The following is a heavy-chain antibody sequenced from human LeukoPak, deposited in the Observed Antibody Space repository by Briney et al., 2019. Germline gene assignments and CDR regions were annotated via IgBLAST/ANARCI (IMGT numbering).Heavy chain of an antibody. J-gene: IGHJ3*02. Sequence: PGGSLRLSCAASGITLSSYAMHWVRQAPGKGLEWVAVTSYDGKENYYADSVKGRFTISRDNSKNTLYLQMNSLRAEDTAVYYCAKGIWFGELLDAFDIWGQGTMVTVSS. CDR2: TSYDGKEN. D-gene: IGHD3-10*01. CDR1: GITLSSYA. CDR3: AKGIWFGELLDAFDI. V-gene: IGHV3-30*04.